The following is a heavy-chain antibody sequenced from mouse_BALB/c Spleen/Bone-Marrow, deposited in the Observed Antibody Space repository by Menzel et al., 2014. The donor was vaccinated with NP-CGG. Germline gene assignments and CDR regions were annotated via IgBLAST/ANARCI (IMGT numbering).Heavy chain of an antibody. Sequence: QLQQSGSVLVRPGASVKLSCKASGYTFTSSWMHWAKQRPGQGLEWIGEIHPNSGNTNYNEKFKGKATLTVDTSSSTAHMQFNSLTSEDSAVYFCARGGTMISTDAMDYWGQGTSVTVSS. CDR2: IHPNSGNT. CDR3: ARGGTMISTDAMDY. J-gene: IGHJ4*01. D-gene: IGHD2-4*01. V-gene: IGHV1S130*01. CDR1: GYTFTSSW.